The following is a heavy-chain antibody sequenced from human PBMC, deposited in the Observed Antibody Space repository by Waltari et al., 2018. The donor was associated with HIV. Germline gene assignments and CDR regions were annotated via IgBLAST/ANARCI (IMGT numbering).Heavy chain of an antibody. CDR1: GFTFDAYA. J-gene: IGHJ6*02. D-gene: IGHD1-7*01. V-gene: IGHV3-9*01. CDR2: ISWNSGSK. CDR3: AKDRGTGTTVYYYYGMDV. Sequence: EVQLVESGGGLVQPGRSLRLSCAASGFTFDAYALPSVTQAPGKGLEWVSGISWNSGSKGYADSVKGRFTISRDNAKNSLYLQMNSLRAEDTALYYCAKDRGTGTTVYYYYGMDVWGQGTTVTVSS.